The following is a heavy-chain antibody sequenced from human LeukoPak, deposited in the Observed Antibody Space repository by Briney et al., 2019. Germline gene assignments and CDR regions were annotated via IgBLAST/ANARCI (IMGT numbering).Heavy chain of an antibody. V-gene: IGHV4-34*01. CDR3: ARGGAGTTVTRDAFDI. Sequence: PSETLSLTCAVHGGSFSGYYWSWIRQPPGKGLEWIGEISHSGSTNYNPSLKSRVTISVDTSKNQFSLKLSSVTAADTAVYYCARGGAGTTVTRDAFDIWGQGTMVTVSS. CDR2: ISHSGST. CDR1: GGSFSGYY. J-gene: IGHJ3*02. D-gene: IGHD4-11*01.